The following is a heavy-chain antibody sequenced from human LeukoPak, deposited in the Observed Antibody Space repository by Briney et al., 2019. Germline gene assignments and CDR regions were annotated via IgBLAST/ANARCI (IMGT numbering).Heavy chain of an antibody. V-gene: IGHV1-18*01. D-gene: IGHD5-18*01. CDR1: GYTFTSYG. J-gene: IGHJ6*03. CDR3: ASAVTRYHYYYYMDV. Sequence: ASVKVSCKASGYTFTSYGISWVRQAPGQGLEWMGWISAYNGNTNYAQKLQGRVTITADESTSTAYMELSSLRSEDTAVYYCASAVTRYHYYYYMDVWGKGTTVTISS. CDR2: ISAYNGNT.